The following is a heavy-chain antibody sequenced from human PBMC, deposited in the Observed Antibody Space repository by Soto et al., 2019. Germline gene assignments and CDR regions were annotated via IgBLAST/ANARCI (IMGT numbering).Heavy chain of an antibody. CDR2: IYYSGST. V-gene: IGHV4-61*01. CDR1: GGSVSSGSYY. CDR3: ARTPLGLRAYFDC. J-gene: IGHJ4*02. D-gene: IGHD3-10*01. Sequence: SETLSLTCTVSGGSVSSGSYYWSWIRQPPGKGLEWIGYIYYSGSTNYNPSLKSRVTISVDTSKNQFSLKLSSVTAADSAVYYCARTPLGLRAYFDCWGLGALVTVSS.